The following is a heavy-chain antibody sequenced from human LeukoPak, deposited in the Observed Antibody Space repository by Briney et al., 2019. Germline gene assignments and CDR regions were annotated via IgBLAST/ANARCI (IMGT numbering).Heavy chain of an antibody. J-gene: IGHJ4*02. CDR3: TRVGYIDEGIDY. Sequence: GGSLRLSCVASGFPFSSYWMTWVRQAPGKGLEWVANIKQDGSKKSYVDSVKGRSTISRDNAKNSLYLQMNSLRAEDTAIYYCTRVGYIDEGIDYWGQGTLVTVSS. V-gene: IGHV3-7*04. D-gene: IGHD5-24*01. CDR1: GFPFSSYW. CDR2: IKQDGSKK.